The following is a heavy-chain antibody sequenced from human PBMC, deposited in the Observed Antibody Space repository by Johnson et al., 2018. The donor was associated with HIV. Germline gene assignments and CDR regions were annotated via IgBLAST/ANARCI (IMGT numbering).Heavy chain of an antibody. CDR2: LKSKVDGATT. D-gene: IGHD3-3*01. CDR1: GFTFSDYY. V-gene: IGHV3-15*01. J-gene: IGHJ3*02. Sequence: VQLVESGGGVVQPGRSLRLSCAASGFTFSDYYMSWIRQAPGKGLDWVGRLKSKVDGATTDYAVPVKGRFSISGDDSQNTLYLEMTDLRTEDTAVYYCATHGALISGVDAFDIWGQGTMVTVSS. CDR3: ATHGALISGVDAFDI.